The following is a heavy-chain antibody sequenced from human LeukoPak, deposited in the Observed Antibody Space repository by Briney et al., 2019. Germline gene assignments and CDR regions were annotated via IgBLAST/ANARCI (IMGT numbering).Heavy chain of an antibody. V-gene: IGHV3-23*01. D-gene: IGHD1-26*01. CDR2: VSVSGGST. Sequence: GGSLRLSCAASGFTFSSYAMSWVRQAPGKGLEWVSAVSVSGGSTYYADSVKGRFTISRDNSKNTLYLQMNSLRAEDTAVYYCAKDRNVYSGSYYFDYWGQGTLVTVSS. CDR3: AKDRNVYSGSYYFDY. CDR1: GFTFSSYA. J-gene: IGHJ4*02.